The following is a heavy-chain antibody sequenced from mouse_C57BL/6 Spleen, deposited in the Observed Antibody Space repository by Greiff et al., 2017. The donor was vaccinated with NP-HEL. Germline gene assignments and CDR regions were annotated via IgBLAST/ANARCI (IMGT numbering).Heavy chain of an antibody. CDR2: IYPSDSET. CDR3: AVRRGYAMDY. D-gene: IGHD2-14*01. CDR1: GYTFTSYW. Sequence: VKLQQPGAELVRPGSSVKLSCKASGYTFTSYWMDWVKQRPGQGLEWIGNIYPSDSETHYNQKFKDKATLTVDKSSSTAYMQLSSLTSEDSAVYYCAVRRGYAMDYWGQGTSVTVSS. V-gene: IGHV1-61*01. J-gene: IGHJ4*01.